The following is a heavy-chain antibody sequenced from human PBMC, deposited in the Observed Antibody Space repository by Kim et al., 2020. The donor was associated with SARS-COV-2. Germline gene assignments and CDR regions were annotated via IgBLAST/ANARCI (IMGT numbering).Heavy chain of an antibody. CDR1: GFTFSSYW. CDR2: IKQDGSEK. CDR3: ARDSASTNKNYEFWSGYYTGWLSEEKLLNWVDP. V-gene: IGHV3-7*03. D-gene: IGHD3-3*01. J-gene: IGHJ5*02. Sequence: GGSLRLSCAASGFTFSSYWMSWVRQAPGKGLEWVANIKQDGSEKYYVDSVKGRFTISRDNAKNSLYLQMNSLRAEDTAVYYCARDSASTNKNYEFWSGYYTGWLSEEKLLNWVDPWGQGTLVTVSS.